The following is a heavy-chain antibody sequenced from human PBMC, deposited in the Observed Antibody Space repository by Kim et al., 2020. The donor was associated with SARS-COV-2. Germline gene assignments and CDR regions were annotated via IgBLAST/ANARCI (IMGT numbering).Heavy chain of an antibody. Sequence: GGSLRLSCAASGFTFNYFWMTWVREAPGKGLEWVANIKEDGSEKNYVESVKGRFTISRYNTKNSLYLQMNSLRAEDTAVYYCARVGIVAGSFDYWGQGTLVTVSS. CDR1: GFTFNYFW. CDR2: IKEDGSEK. D-gene: IGHD5-12*01. CDR3: ARVGIVAGSFDY. V-gene: IGHV3-7*01. J-gene: IGHJ4*02.